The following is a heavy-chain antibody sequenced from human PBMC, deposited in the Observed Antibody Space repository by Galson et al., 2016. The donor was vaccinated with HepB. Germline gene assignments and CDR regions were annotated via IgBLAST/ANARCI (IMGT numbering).Heavy chain of an antibody. CDR1: GDSISSGSHS. CDR2: IYYSGST. Sequence: IQSRTCSVSGDSISSGSHSWSWIRQHPGKGLEWIGYIYYSGSTHHNPSLKSRVTISVDTSKNQFSLMLTSVTAADTGVYYCARVGPIWLAIDDWGQGTLVTVSS. CDR3: ARVGPIWLAIDD. D-gene: IGHD3-10*01. J-gene: IGHJ4*02. V-gene: IGHV4-31*03.